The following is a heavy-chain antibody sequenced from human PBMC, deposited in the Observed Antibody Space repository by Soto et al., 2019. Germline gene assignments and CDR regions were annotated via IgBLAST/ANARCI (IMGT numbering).Heavy chain of an antibody. CDR2: IYYSGSA. Sequence: QLQLQESGPGLVKPSETLSLTCTVSGGSITSNAYYWGWIRQPPGKGLEWLGYIYYSGSASYNPSLKSRFTMSVDTSKNQFSLKLSSVTAADTAVYYCARRPQRGSYSWCFDYWGQGTLCTFSS. D-gene: IGHD1-26*01. CDR1: GGSITSNAYY. J-gene: IGHJ4*02. V-gene: IGHV4-39*01. CDR3: ARRPQRGSYSWCFDY.